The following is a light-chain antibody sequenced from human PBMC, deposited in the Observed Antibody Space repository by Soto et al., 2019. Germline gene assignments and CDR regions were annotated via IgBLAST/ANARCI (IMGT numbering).Light chain of an antibody. CDR3: KQYNNWPPIT. J-gene: IGKJ5*01. V-gene: IGKV3-20*01. CDR2: DAS. Sequence: EIVLTQSPGTLSLSPGERPTLSCRSIQTVRNNYLAWYQQKPGQAPRLLIYDASSRATGIPDRFSGGGSGTDFTLTISRLEPEDFAVYYCKQYNNWPPITFGQGTRLEIK. CDR1: QTVRNNY.